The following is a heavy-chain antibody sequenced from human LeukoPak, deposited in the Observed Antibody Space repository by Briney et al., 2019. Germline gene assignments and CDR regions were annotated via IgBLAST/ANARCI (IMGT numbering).Heavy chain of an antibody. CDR3: AREVGDIVVVPAAKDYYGMDV. CDR1: GFTVSSNY. Sequence: GGSLRLSCAASGFTVSSNYMSWVRQAPGKGLEWVSVIYSGGSTYYADSVKGRFTISRDNSKNTLYLQMNSLRAEDTAVYYCAREVGDIVVVPAAKDYYGMDVWGQGTTVTVSS. D-gene: IGHD2-2*01. J-gene: IGHJ6*02. V-gene: IGHV3-53*01. CDR2: IYSGGST.